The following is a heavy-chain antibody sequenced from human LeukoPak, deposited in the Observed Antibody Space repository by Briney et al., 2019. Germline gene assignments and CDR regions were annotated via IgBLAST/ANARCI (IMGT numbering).Heavy chain of an antibody. CDR2: ISAYNGNT. Sequence: ASVKVSCKASGYTFTSYGISWVRQAPGQGLEWMGWISAYNGNTNYAQKLQGRVTMTTDTSTSTAYMELRSLRSDDTAVYYCARYGYRTMVRGVRTTYYYYGMDVWGQGTTVTVSS. CDR3: ARYGYRTMVRGVRTTYYYYGMDV. D-gene: IGHD3-10*01. V-gene: IGHV1-18*01. J-gene: IGHJ6*02. CDR1: GYTFTSYG.